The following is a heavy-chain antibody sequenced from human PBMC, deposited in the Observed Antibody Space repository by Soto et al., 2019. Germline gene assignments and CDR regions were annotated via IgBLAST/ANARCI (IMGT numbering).Heavy chain of an antibody. CDR2: IIPILGIA. CDR1: GYTFTSYY. CDR3: ARRSPQSAFDY. J-gene: IGHJ4*02. Sequence: SVKVSCKASGYTFTSYYLHWVRQAPGQGLEWMGRIIPILGIANYAQKFQGRVTITADKSTSTAYMELSSLRSEDTAVYYCARRSPQSAFDYWGQGTLVTVSS. V-gene: IGHV1-69*02.